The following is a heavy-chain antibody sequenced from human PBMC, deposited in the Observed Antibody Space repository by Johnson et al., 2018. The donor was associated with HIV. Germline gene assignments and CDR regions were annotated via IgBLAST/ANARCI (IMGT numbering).Heavy chain of an antibody. D-gene: IGHD6-13*01. Sequence: VQLVESGGGLVQPGGSLRLSCAASGFTFSSYDMHWVRQATGKGLEWVSAIGTAGDTYYPGSVKGRFTISRDNSKNTLYLQMNSLRAEDTAVYYCAYPREGSSWSNDAFDIWGQGTMVTVSS. V-gene: IGHV3-13*01. J-gene: IGHJ3*02. CDR2: IGTAGDT. CDR1: GFTFSSYD. CDR3: AYPREGSSWSNDAFDI.